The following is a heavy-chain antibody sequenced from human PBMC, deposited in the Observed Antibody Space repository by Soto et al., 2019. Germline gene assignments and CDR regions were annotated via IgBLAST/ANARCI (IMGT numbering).Heavy chain of an antibody. CDR1: SDSISTVDYF. V-gene: IGHV4-30-4*01. CDR2: IYKSATT. J-gene: IGHJ5*01. D-gene: IGHD2-15*01. CDR3: ARGRYCLTGRFFPNWFDS. Sequence: QVQLLESGPGLVKPSQTLSLTCSVSSDSISTVDYFWAWVRQPPGQALEYIGYIYKSATTYYNPSFESRVAISLDTSKSQFSLNVTSLTAADTAVYFCARGRYCLTGRFFPNWFDSWGQGTLVTVSS.